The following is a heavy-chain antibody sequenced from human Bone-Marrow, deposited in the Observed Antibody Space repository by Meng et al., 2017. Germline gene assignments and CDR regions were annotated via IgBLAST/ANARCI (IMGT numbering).Heavy chain of an antibody. J-gene: IGHJ4*02. CDR3: ARDPDYYGSGSWD. CDR2: INHSGST. D-gene: IGHD3-10*01. Sequence: QVQLQQWGAGLLKPSETLSLTCAVYGGSFSGYYWSWIRQSPGKGLEWIGEINHSGSTNYNPSLKSRVTISVDTSKNQFSLKLSSVTAADTAVYYCARDPDYYGSGSWDWGQGTLVTVSS. V-gene: IGHV4-34*01. CDR1: GGSFSGYY.